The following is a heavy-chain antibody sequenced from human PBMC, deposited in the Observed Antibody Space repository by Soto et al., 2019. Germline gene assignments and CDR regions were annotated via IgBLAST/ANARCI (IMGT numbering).Heavy chain of an antibody. J-gene: IGHJ4*02. CDR2: ISYDGSNK. CDR1: GFTFSSYG. CDR3: AKSPPHCSGGSCYLHPGDY. D-gene: IGHD2-15*01. V-gene: IGHV3-30*18. Sequence: GGSLRLSCAASGFTFSSYGMHWVRQAPGKGLEWVAVISYDGSNKYYADSVKGRFTISRDNSKNTLYLQMNSLRAEDTAVYYCAKSPPHCSGGSCYLHPGDYWGQGTLVTVSS.